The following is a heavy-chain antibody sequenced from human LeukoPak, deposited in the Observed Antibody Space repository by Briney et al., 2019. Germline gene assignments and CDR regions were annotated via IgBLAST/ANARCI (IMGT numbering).Heavy chain of an antibody. CDR1: GCTFSSYG. CDR2: ISYDGSNN. J-gene: IGHJ4*02. CDR3: AKVGYSSLRRVELPFDY. V-gene: IGHV3-30*18. Sequence: GGSLRLSCAASGCTFSSYGMHWVRQAPGKGLEWVAVISYDGSNNYYADSVKGRFTISRDNSKNTLYLQMNSLRAEDTAVYYCAKVGYSSLRRVELPFDYWGQGTLVTVSS. D-gene: IGHD6-13*01.